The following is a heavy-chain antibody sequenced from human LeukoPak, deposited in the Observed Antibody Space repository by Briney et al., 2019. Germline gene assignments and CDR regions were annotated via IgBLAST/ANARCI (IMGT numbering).Heavy chain of an antibody. D-gene: IGHD3-10*01. CDR2: IDGDGGSA. CDR3: ARGYYGSGSSGKKIDY. CDR1: GFTFISYW. J-gene: IGHJ4*02. Sequence: GGSLRLSCAASGFTFISYWMHWVRQAPGKGLVWVSRIDGDGGSATYADSVKGRFTISRDNAKNTLYLQMNSLRAEDTAVYYCARGYYGSGSSGKKIDYWGQGTLVTVSS. V-gene: IGHV3-74*01.